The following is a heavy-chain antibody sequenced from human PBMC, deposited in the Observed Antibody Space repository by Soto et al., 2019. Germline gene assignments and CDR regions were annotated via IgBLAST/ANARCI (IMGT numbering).Heavy chain of an antibody. CDR1: GFTVSSNY. CDR2: IYSGGTT. D-gene: IGHD3-22*01. CDR3: ARNGDSSDYRGWFDP. J-gene: IGHJ5*02. V-gene: IGHV3-66*01. Sequence: EVQLVESGGGLVQPGGSLRLSCAASGFTVSSNYMSWVRQAPGKGLEWVSVIYSGGTTYYADSVKGRFTISRDNSKSTRYLQMNSLRAEDTAVYYCARNGDSSDYRGWFDPWGQGTLVTVSS.